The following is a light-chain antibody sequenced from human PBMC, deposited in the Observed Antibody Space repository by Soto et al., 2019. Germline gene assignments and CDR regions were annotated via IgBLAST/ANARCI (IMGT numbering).Light chain of an antibody. J-gene: IGKJ1*01. CDR2: DAS. CDR1: QSVSSN. Sequence: EIVMTQSPATLSVSPGERATLSCRASQSVSSNLAWYQQKPGQAPRLLIYDASNRATGIPARFSGSGSGTDFTLTISSLEPEDFAVYYCQQRSNRPTFGQGTKVDIK. CDR3: QQRSNRPT. V-gene: IGKV3-11*01.